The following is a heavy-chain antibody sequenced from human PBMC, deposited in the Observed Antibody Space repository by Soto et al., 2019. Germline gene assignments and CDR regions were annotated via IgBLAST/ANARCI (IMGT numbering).Heavy chain of an antibody. J-gene: IGHJ4*02. D-gene: IGHD3-16*02. CDR1: GYTFTGYY. CDR3: AREGYDYVWGSYRLDY. Sequence: ASVKVSCKASGYTFTGYYMHWVRQAPGQGLEWMGWINPNSGGTNYAQKFQGRVTMTRDTSISTACMELSRLRSDDTAVYYCAREGYDYVWGSYRLDYWGQGTLVTVSS. CDR2: INPNSGGT. V-gene: IGHV1-2*02.